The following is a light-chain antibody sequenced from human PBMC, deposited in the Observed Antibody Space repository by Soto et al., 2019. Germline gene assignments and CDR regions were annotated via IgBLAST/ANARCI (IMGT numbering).Light chain of an antibody. V-gene: IGLV2-14*01. CDR2: DVN. CDR3: SSHTSTITRWV. CDR1: SSDIGGYNY. Sequence: QSALTQPASVSGSPGQSITISCTGTSSDIGGYNYVSWYQQHPGKAPKLIIYDVNHRPSGVSNRFSGSKSGNTASLTISGLQAEDESDYHCSSHTSTITRWVFGGGTKLTVL. J-gene: IGLJ3*02.